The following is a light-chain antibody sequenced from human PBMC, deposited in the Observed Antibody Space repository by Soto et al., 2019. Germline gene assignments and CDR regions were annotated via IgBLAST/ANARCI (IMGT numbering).Light chain of an antibody. CDR1: QSVSDR. CDR3: QQYADWPKT. CDR2: APS. J-gene: IGKJ1*01. Sequence: VMTHSPDPLSVPPGETATLSCRASQSVSDRVVWYQDKSGQAPSLLIYAPSTRAAGVPARFSGSGCGREFTLAFSSLQSEDFAVYLCQQYADWPKTFGQGTKVDIK. V-gene: IGKV3-15*01.